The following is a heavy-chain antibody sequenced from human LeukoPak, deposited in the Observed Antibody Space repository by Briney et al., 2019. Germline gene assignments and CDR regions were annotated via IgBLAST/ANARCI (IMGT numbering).Heavy chain of an antibody. CDR1: GGSISSGGHY. D-gene: IGHD5-12*01. CDR3: ARASSYSGYDAYYFEY. Sequence: SETLSLTCTVSGGSISSGGHYWSWIRQHPGKGLEWIGYIHYSGSTYYNASLKSRVTISVDTSKNQLSLKLSSVTAADTAVYYCARASSYSGYDAYYFEYWGQGTLVTVFS. J-gene: IGHJ4*02. V-gene: IGHV4-31*03. CDR2: IHYSGST.